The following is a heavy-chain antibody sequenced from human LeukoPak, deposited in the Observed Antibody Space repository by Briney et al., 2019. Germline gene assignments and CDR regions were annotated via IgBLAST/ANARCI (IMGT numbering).Heavy chain of an antibody. CDR1: GGSISSYY. Sequence: SETLSLTCTVSGGSISSYYWSWIRQPPGKGLEWIGYIYYSGSTSYNPSLKSRVTISVDRPKNQFSLKLSSVTAADTAVYYCARTSSSPRSFYGVDVWGKGTTVTVSS. J-gene: IGHJ6*04. CDR3: ARTSSSPRSFYGVDV. D-gene: IGHD6-13*01. V-gene: IGHV4-59*01. CDR2: IYYSGST.